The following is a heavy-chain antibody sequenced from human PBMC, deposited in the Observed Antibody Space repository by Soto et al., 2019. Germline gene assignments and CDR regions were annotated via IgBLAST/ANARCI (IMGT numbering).Heavy chain of an antibody. CDR3: ARVGGINWFDP. D-gene: IGHD3-16*01. CDR1: GGSISSGGYY. J-gene: IGHJ5*02. V-gene: IGHV4-31*03. Sequence: QVQLQESGPGLVKPSQTLSLTCTVSGGSISSGGYYWSWIRQHPGKGLEWIGYIYYSVNTYYNPSLKSRVTISVDTSKNHFTLKLSSVTAADTVVYYCARVGGINWFDPWGQGTLVTVSS. CDR2: IYYSVNT.